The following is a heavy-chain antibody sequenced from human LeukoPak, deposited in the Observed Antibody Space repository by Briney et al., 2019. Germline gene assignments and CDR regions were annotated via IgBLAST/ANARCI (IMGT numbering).Heavy chain of an antibody. CDR2: ISNSDSTK. Sequence: GGSLRLSCAASGFTFSIYEMNWVRQAPGKGLEWVSYISNSDSTKYYADSVKGRFTISRDNAKNSLYLQMNSLRAADTAVYYCAKVSGGSNSDYWGQGTLVTVSS. J-gene: IGHJ4*02. CDR1: GFTFSIYE. V-gene: IGHV3-48*03. D-gene: IGHD2-15*01. CDR3: AKVSGGSNSDY.